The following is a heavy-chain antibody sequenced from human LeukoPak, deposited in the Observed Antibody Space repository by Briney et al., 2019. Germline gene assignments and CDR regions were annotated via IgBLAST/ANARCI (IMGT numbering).Heavy chain of an antibody. CDR2: ISAYNGNT. CDR3: ARDGMVPIQYDAFDI. CDR1: GYTFTSYG. Sequence: ASVKVSCKASGYTFTSYGISWVRQAPGQGLEWMGWISAYNGNTNYAQKLQGRVTMTTDTSTSTAYMELRSLRSDDTAVYYCARDGMVPIQYDAFDIWGQGTMVTVSS. V-gene: IGHV1-18*01. D-gene: IGHD3-3*01. J-gene: IGHJ3*02.